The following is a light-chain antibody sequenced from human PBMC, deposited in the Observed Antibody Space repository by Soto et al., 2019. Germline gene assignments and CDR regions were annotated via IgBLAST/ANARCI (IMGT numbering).Light chain of an antibody. V-gene: IGLV2-14*01. CDR3: SSYTSSSTYVV. CDR1: SSDVGGYNY. Sequence: QSALTQPASVSGSPGQSITISCTGTSSDVGGYNYVSWYQQHPGKATKLLIYEVSNRPSGVSNRFSGSKSGNTASLTISELQADDKAEYYCSSYTSSSTYVVFGGGTKLTVL. CDR2: EVS. J-gene: IGLJ2*01.